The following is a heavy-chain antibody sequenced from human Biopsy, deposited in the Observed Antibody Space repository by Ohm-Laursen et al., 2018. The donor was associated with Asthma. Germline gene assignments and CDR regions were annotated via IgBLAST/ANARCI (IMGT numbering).Heavy chain of an antibody. V-gene: IGHV1-69*01. CDR3: AREATSGEVPFGYFYALDV. J-gene: IGHJ6*04. CDR1: GDSFSNYA. D-gene: IGHD2-2*01. Sequence: GSSVKVSCKASGDSFSNYAISWVRQAPGQGLEWMGGLIPVLGTPDHAQMFEGRVTITADESTSTAYMELSSLRSEDTAVYYCAREATSGEVPFGYFYALDVWGEGTTVTVSS. CDR2: LIPVLGTP.